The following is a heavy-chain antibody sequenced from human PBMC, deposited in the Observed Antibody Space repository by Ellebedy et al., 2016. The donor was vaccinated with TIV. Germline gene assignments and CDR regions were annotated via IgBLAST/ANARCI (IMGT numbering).Heavy chain of an antibody. J-gene: IGHJ4*02. V-gene: IGHV3-30-3*02. Sequence: GESLKISXAASGFPFNTYAIHWVRQAPGKGLEWVAVISYDGSNRYYADSVKGRFTISRDKSKSRLDPLMDSLRPEYTAVYYCAKDAEYDGSGNYSYFDYWGQGALVTVSS. D-gene: IGHD3-22*01. CDR3: AKDAEYDGSGNYSYFDY. CDR2: ISYDGSNR. CDR1: GFPFNTYA.